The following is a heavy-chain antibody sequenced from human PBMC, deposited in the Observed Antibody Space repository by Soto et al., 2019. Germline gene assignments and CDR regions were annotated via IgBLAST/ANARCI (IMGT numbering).Heavy chain of an antibody. Sequence: EVQLLESGGALVQPGGSLRLSCVGSGFTFSTYSMNWVRQAPGKGLEWVSGIYGNGGGTFYADSVKGRFTISRDNSKNTLYLQMDSLRAEDTAVYYCAKDARVDGYWDFAYWGQGTLVTVSS. CDR3: AKDARVDGYWDFAY. D-gene: IGHD5-18*01. CDR1: GFTFSTYS. CDR2: IYGNGGGT. V-gene: IGHV3-23*01. J-gene: IGHJ4*02.